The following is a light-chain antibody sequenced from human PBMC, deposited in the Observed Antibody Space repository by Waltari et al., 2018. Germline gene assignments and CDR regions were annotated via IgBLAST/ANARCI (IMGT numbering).Light chain of an antibody. CDR3: QNHERLPAT. CDR1: QNIGTY. CDR2: AAS. J-gene: IGKJ1*01. Sequence: LTQSPGTLSLSPGERATLSYRASQNIGTYLVWYQQKPGQPPRLLMYAASRRATGVPDRFSGSGSGTDFSLTISRLEPEDFAVYYCQNHERLPATFGQGTRVEIK. V-gene: IGKV3-20*01.